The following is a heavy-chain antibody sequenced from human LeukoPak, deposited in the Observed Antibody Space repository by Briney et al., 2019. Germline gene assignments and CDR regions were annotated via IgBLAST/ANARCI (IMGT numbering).Heavy chain of an antibody. D-gene: IGHD3-22*01. V-gene: IGHV3-23*01. J-gene: IGHJ3*02. Sequence: GGSLRLSCAASGFTFSSYGMSWVRQAPGKGLEWVSFISGSGGGTYYADSVKGRFTISRDNSKNTMYLQMNSLRAEDTAVYYCAKDPRSMIQAFDIWGQGTMVTVSS. CDR2: ISGSGGGT. CDR1: GFTFSSYG. CDR3: AKDPRSMIQAFDI.